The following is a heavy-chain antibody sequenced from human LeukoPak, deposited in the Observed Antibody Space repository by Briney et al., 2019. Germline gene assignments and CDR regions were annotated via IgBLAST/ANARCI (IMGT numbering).Heavy chain of an antibody. CDR1: GGTFSSYA. V-gene: IGHV1-69*04. CDR2: IIPILGIA. CDR3: ARDSGYDSSAWFDP. J-gene: IGHJ5*02. Sequence: ASVKVSCKASGGTFSSYANSWVRQAPGQGLEWMGRIIPILGIANYAQKFQGRVTITADKSTSTAYMELSSLRSEDTAVYYCARDSGYDSSAWFDPWGQGTLVTVSS. D-gene: IGHD3-22*01.